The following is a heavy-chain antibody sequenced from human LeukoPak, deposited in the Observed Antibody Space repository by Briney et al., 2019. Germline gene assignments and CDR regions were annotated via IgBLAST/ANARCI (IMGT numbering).Heavy chain of an antibody. J-gene: IGHJ5*02. D-gene: IGHD5-18*01. CDR2: IYYSGST. CDR1: GGSISSGGYF. CDR3: ARGGRKTAMVTT. Sequence: PSETLSLTCTVSGGSISSGGYFWNWIRHLPGEGLEWIGYIYYSGSTYNPSLKSRVNISLDTSKNQFSLKLNSVTAGDTAVYYCARGGRKTAMVTTWGQGTLVTVSS. V-gene: IGHV4-31*03.